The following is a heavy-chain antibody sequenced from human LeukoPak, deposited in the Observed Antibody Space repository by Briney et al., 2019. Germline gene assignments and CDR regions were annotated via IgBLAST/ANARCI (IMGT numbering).Heavy chain of an antibody. V-gene: IGHV4-39*07. D-gene: IGHD3-22*01. CDR2: IYYSGST. CDR1: GGSISSSSYY. Sequence: SETLSLTCTVSGGSISSSSYYWGWIRQPPGKGLEWIGSIYYSGSTYYNPSLKSRVTISVDTSKNQFSLKLSSVTAADTAVYYCARDSAGYYYDSSGYSHDAFDIWGQGTMVTVSS. J-gene: IGHJ3*02. CDR3: ARDSAGYYYDSSGYSHDAFDI.